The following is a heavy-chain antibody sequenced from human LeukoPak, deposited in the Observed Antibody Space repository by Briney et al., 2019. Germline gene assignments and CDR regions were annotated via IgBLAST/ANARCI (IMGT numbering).Heavy chain of an antibody. Sequence: GRSLRLSCAASGFTFSSYGMHWVRQAPGKWLEWVAVIWYDGSNKYYADSVKGRFTISRDNSKNTLYLQMNSLRAEDTAVYYCAKDRWYRQTNFDYWGQGTLVTVSS. CDR3: AKDRWYRQTNFDY. J-gene: IGHJ4*02. CDR2: IWYDGSNK. V-gene: IGHV3-33*06. D-gene: IGHD2-15*01. CDR1: GFTFSSYG.